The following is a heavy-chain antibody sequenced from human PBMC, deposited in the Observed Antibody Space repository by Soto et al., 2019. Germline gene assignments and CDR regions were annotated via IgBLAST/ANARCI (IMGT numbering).Heavy chain of an antibody. CDR2: ISDSGGST. V-gene: IGHV3-23*01. J-gene: IGHJ4*02. CDR3: AKALGPFFGGFYNGGDF. Sequence: DVQLLESGGGLVQPGGSLRLSCAASGFTFSTFAMTWVRQAPGKGLEWVSGISDSGGSTYYADSAKGRFTISRDNSKNTLYLQMNSLRGEDTAIYFCAKALGPFFGGFYNGGDFWGQGTLVTVSS. CDR1: GFTFSTFA. D-gene: IGHD1-1*01.